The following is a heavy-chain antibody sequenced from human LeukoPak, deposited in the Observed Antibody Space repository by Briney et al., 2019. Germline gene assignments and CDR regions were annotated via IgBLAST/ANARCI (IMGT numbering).Heavy chain of an antibody. V-gene: IGHV3-21*01. Sequence: GGSLRLSCAASGFALSSYSMNWVRQAPGKGLQWVSSISNSGSYIYYTDSLKGRFTISRDNAKNSLYLQMNSLRAEDTAVYYCARDFYGEVLVSGFDYWGQGTLVTVSS. J-gene: IGHJ4*02. CDR3: ARDFYGEVLVSGFDY. D-gene: IGHD2-8*02. CDR2: ISNSGSYI. CDR1: GFALSSYS.